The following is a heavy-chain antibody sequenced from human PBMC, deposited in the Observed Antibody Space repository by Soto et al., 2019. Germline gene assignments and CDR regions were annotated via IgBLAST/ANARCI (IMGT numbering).Heavy chain of an antibody. V-gene: IGHV1-69*06. D-gene: IGHD1-26*01. CDR1: GGTFSSYA. CDR2: IIPIFGTA. J-gene: IGHJ6*02. CDR3: ARGVGATSYYYYYGMDV. Sequence: SVKVSCKASGGTFSSYAISWVRQAPGQGLEWMGGIIPIFGTANYAQKFQGRVTITADKSTSTAYMELSSLRSEDTAVYYCARGVGATSYYYYYGMDVWGHGTTVTVSS.